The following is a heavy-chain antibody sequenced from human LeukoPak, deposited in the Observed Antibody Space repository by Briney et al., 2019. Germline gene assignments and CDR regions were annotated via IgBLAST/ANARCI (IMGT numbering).Heavy chain of an antibody. Sequence: GVSLRLSCAASGFTFSSYSMNWVRQAPGKGLEWVSYISSSSSTIYYADSVKGRFTISRDNAKNSLYLQMNSLRAEDTAVYYCARSGVATIIDAFDIWGQGTMVTVSS. V-gene: IGHV3-48*01. CDR3: ARSGVATIIDAFDI. CDR1: GFTFSSYS. CDR2: ISSSSSTI. J-gene: IGHJ3*02. D-gene: IGHD5-12*01.